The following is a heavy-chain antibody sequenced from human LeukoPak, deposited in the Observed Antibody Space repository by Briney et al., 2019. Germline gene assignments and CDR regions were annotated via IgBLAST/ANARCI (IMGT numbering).Heavy chain of an antibody. CDR3: ARKRDFDI. Sequence: SETLSLTCTVSGGSISSYYWSWIRQPPGKGLEWIGYIYYSGRTYYNPSLKSRVSISVDMSKSQFSLRLTSVTAADTAVYYCARKRDFDIWGQETLVTVPS. J-gene: IGHJ3*02. V-gene: IGHV4-59*01. CDR1: GGSISSYY. D-gene: IGHD5-24*01. CDR2: IYYSGRT.